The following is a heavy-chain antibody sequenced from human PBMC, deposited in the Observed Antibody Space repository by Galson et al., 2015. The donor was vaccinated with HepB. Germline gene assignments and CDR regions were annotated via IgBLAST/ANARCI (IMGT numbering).Heavy chain of an antibody. Sequence: PALVKPTQTLTLTCAFSGFSITTAGVGLGWFRRPPGKALEWLGLLYWNDDKRYNPSLGGRLSFNRDTSKNHVVLTLTNMDPADTATYFCAHMSTKITTGYFDPWGQGTLVTVSS. J-gene: IGHJ5*02. D-gene: IGHD3-22*01. CDR1: GFSITTAGVG. V-gene: IGHV2-5*01. CDR2: LYWNDDK. CDR3: AHMSTKITTGYFDP.